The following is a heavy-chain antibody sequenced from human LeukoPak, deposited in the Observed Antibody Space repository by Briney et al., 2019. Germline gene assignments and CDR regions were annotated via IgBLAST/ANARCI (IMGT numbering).Heavy chain of an antibody. J-gene: IGHJ4*02. V-gene: IGHV3-9*01. CDR1: GFTFDEYA. CDR3: AKVGIFGLVTYYFDY. CDR2: ISWNSGLI. D-gene: IGHD3/OR15-3a*01. Sequence: GGSLRLSCAVSGFTFDEYAMHWVRQAPGKGLEWVSGISWNSGLIDYADSVKGRFTISRDNAKNSLYLQMNSLKAEDTAFYYCAKVGIFGLVTYYFDYWGQGTLVTVSS.